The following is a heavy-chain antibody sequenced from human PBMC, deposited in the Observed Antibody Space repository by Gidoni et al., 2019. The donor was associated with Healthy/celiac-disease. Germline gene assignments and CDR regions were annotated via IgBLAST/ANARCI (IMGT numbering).Heavy chain of an antibody. V-gene: IGHV4-34*01. J-gene: IGHJ5*02. CDR1: GGSFSGYY. D-gene: IGHD2-8*01. CDR3: ARGPPPRYCTNGVCKNNWFDP. CDR2: INHSGST. Sequence: QVQLQQWGAGLLKPSETLSLTCAVYGGSFSGYYWSWIRQPPGKGLEWIGEINHSGSTNYNPSLKSRVTISVDTSKNQFSLKLSSVTAADTAVYYCARGPPPRYCTNGVCKNNWFDPWGQGTLVTVSS.